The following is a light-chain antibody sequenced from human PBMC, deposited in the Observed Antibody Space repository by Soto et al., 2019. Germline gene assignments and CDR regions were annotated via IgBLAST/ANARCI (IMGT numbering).Light chain of an antibody. CDR3: AAWDDSRNRVV. V-gene: IGLV1-44*01. CDR1: SCNIGSNT. CDR2: SNN. J-gene: IGLJ2*01. Sequence: QSVLTQPPSASGTPGQRVTISCSGSSCNIGSNTVNWYQQLPGTAPKLLIYSNNQRPSGVPDRFSGSKSGTSASLAISGLQAEDEADYYCAAWDDSRNRVVFGGGTKVTVL.